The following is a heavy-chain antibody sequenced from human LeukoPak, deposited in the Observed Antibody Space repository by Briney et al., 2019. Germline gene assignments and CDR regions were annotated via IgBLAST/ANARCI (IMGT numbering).Heavy chain of an antibody. V-gene: IGHV3-23*01. CDR3: ARCGHSDS. CDR1: GLTYCTYV. CDR2: IDVGTSTT. J-gene: IGHJ4*02. Sequence: GGSLRLSCSACGLTYCTYVMRWLRQAPGKGLEWVSTIDVGTSTTFYADSVKGRFAIFRDNSMNTAYLQMNSLRGDDAAVYFCARCGHSDSWGQGTLVTVSS. D-gene: IGHD4/OR15-4a*01.